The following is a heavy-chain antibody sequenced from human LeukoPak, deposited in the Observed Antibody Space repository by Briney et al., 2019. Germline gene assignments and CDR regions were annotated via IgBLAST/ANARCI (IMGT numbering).Heavy chain of an antibody. CDR2: ISSSGTTV. V-gene: IGHV3-48*03. D-gene: IGHD3-22*01. CDR3: ARDDLIEAPFDF. CDR1: GFTFSNYE. Sequence: GGSLRLSCAASGFTFSNYEMNWVRQAPGKGLEWISYISSSGTTVFYADSVRGRFTISRDNAKNSVYLQMNSLGGDDTAVYYCARDDLIEAPFDFWGQGTLVTVSS. J-gene: IGHJ4*02.